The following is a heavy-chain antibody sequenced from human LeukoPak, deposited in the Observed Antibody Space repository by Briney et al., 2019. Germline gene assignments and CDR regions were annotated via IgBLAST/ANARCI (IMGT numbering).Heavy chain of an antibody. CDR3: ARDFDKVVAGGTCMDV. V-gene: IGHV3-11*01. D-gene: IGHD2-15*01. J-gene: IGHJ6*02. CDR2: ISSSGSTI. Sequence: GGSLRLSCAASGFTFSDYYMSWIRQAPGKGLEWVSYISSSGSTIYYADSVKGRFTISRDNAKNSLYLQMNSLRAEDTAVYYCARDFDKVVAGGTCMDVWGQGTTVTVSS. CDR1: GFTFSDYY.